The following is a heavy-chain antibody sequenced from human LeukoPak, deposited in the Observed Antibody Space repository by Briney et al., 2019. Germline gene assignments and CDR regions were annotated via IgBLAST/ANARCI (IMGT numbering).Heavy chain of an antibody. V-gene: IGHV3-9*03. CDR1: GFTFDDFA. D-gene: IGHD2-15*01. Sequence: GGSLRLSCAASGFTFDDFAMHWVRQAPGKGLEWVSGISWNSGSIVYVDSVKGRFTISRDNAKNSLYLQMDSLRPEDMALYYCVRDVSLGFCSGGSCSAPFDYWGQGTLVTVSS. J-gene: IGHJ4*02. CDR3: VRDVSLGFCSGGSCSAPFDY. CDR2: ISWNSGSI.